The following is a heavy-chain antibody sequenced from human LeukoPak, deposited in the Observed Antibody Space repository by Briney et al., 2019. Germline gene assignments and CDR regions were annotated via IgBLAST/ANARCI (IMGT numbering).Heavy chain of an antibody. CDR3: ARQDLRYYDSGGDFDY. J-gene: IGHJ4*02. Sequence: SETLSLTCTVSGGSISSSSYYWGWIRQPPGKRLEWIGSIYYSGSTYYNPSLKSRVTISVDTSKNQFSLKLSSVTAADTAVYYCARQDLRYYDSGGDFDYWGQGTLVTVSS. CDR2: IYYSGST. CDR1: GGSISSSSYY. V-gene: IGHV4-39*01. D-gene: IGHD3-22*01.